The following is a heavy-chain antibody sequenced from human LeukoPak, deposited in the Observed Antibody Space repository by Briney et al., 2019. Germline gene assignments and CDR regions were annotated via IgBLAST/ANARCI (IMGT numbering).Heavy chain of an antibody. CDR3: VPEPRGVEMATIHPFFDY. Sequence: PGGSLRLSCAASGFTFSSYAMSWVRQAPGKGLEWVSAISGSGGSTYYADSVKGRFTISRDNSKNTLYLQMNSLRAEDTAVNYCVPEPRGVEMATIHPFFDYWGQGTLVTVSS. CDR1: GFTFSSYA. CDR2: ISGSGGST. D-gene: IGHD5-24*01. V-gene: IGHV3-23*01. J-gene: IGHJ4*02.